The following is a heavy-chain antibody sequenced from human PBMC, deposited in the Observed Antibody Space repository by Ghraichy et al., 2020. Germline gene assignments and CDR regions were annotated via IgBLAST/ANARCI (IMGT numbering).Heavy chain of an antibody. CDR3: AKDPPGGYQYYYYYYGMDV. CDR2: ISGSGGST. CDR1: GFTFSSYA. Sequence: GVLNISCAASGFTFSSYAMSWVRQAPGKGLEWVSAISGSGGSTYYADSVKGRFTISRDNSKNTLYLQMNSLRAEDTAVYYCAKDPPGGYQYYYYYYGMDVWGQGTTVTVSS. J-gene: IGHJ6*02. D-gene: IGHD3-22*01. V-gene: IGHV3-23*01.